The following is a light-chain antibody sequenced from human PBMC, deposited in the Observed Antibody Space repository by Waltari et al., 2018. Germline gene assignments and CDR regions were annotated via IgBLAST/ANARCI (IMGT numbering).Light chain of an antibody. J-gene: IGKJ4*01. CDR2: DAT. CDR1: QSVTKNY. Sequence: ELVLTHSPDTLSLSLGERATLSCRASQSVTKNYLAWYQQKPGQPPRLLIDDATDRATGIPDRFSGSGSGTDFTLTISRLEAEDFALYYCQQCAHSPLTFGGGTRVEIK. V-gene: IGKV3-20*01. CDR3: QQCAHSPLT.